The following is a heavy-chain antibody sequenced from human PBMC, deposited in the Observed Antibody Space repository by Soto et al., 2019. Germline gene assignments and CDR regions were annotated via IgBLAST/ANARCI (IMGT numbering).Heavy chain of an antibody. CDR2: INSDGSST. CDR1: GFTFSSYW. CDR3: ASPSGWYDYYYYGMDV. Sequence: LGLSCAASGFTFSSYWMHWVRQAPGKGLVWVSRINSDGSSTSYADSVKGRFTISRDNAKNTLYLQMNSLRAEDTAVYYCASPSGWYDYYYYGMDVWGQGTTVTVSS. J-gene: IGHJ6*02. D-gene: IGHD6-19*01. V-gene: IGHV3-74*01.